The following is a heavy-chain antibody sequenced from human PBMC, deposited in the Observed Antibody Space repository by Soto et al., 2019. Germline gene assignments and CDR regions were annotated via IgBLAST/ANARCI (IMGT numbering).Heavy chain of an antibody. D-gene: IGHD4-4*01. CDR1: GFTFSSYG. CDR3: AKDRACGATVNYFDY. Sequence: PGGSLRLSCAASGFTFSSYGMHWVRQAPGKGLEWVAVISYDGSNKYYADSVKGRFTIARDNSKNTLYLQMNSLRAEDTAVYYCAKDRACGATVNYFDYWGQGTLVTVSS. J-gene: IGHJ4*02. CDR2: ISYDGSNK. V-gene: IGHV3-30*18.